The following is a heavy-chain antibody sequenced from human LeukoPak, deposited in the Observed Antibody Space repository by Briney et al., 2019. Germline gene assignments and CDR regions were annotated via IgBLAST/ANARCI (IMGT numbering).Heavy chain of an antibody. CDR1: GFTFSSYS. CDR3: ARDRCSSTSCYRLHSSGWYIFDY. Sequence: GGSPRLSCAASGFTFSSYSMNWVRQAPGKGLEWVSSISSSSSSYIYYADSVKGRFTISRDNAKNSLYLQMNSLRAEDTAVYYCARDRCSSTSCYRLHSSGWYIFDYWGQGTLVTVSS. V-gene: IGHV3-21*01. J-gene: IGHJ4*02. CDR2: ISSSSSSYI. D-gene: IGHD2-2*02.